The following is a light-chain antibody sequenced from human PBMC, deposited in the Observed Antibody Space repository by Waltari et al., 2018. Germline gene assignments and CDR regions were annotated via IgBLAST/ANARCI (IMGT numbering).Light chain of an antibody. CDR3: QQYNNWTWT. CDR1: QSVGIN. V-gene: IGKV3-15*01. CDR2: SAS. J-gene: IGKJ1*01. Sequence: EIVMTQSPATLSVSLGERATLSCRASQSVGINSLAWYQQKPGQAPRLLISSASTRATGVPARFSGSGSGTEFTLTISRLQSEDFAIYYCQQYNNWTWTFGQGTKVEI.